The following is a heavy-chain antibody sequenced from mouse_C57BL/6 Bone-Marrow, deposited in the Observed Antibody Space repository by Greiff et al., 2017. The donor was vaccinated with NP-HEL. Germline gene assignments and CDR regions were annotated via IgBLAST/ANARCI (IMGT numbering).Heavy chain of an antibody. CDR3: ARMRWLLREAMDY. J-gene: IGHJ4*01. CDR1: GFTFSDYG. Sequence: EVKLVESGGGLVKPGGSLKLSCAASGFTFSDYGMHWVRQAPEKGLEWVAYISSGSSTIYYADTVKGRFTISRYNAKNTLFLQMTSLRSEDTAMYYCARMRWLLREAMDYWGQGTSVTVSS. D-gene: IGHD2-3*01. CDR2: ISSGSSTI. V-gene: IGHV5-17*01.